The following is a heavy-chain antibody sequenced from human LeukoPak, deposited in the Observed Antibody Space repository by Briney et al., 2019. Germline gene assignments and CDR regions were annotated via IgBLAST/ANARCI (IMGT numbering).Heavy chain of an antibody. CDR3: ARVVRDYYDSSGYDLLDY. CDR1: AYTFTIYG. D-gene: IGHD3-22*01. V-gene: IGHV1-18*01. CDR2: ISAYNGNT. Sequence: ASVTVSCKASAYTFTIYGISWVRQAPGQGLEWMGWISAYNGNTNYAQKLQGRVTMTTDTSTSTAYMELRSLRSDDTAVYYCARVVRDYYDSSGYDLLDYWGQGTLVTVSS. J-gene: IGHJ4*02.